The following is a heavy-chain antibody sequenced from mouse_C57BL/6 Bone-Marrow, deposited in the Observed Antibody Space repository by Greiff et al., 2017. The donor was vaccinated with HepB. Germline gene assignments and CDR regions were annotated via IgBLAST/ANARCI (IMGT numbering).Heavy chain of an antibody. CDR2: IDPSDSYT. CDR1: GYTFTSYW. CDR3: ARSGVNYFDY. J-gene: IGHJ2*01. D-gene: IGHD3-1*01. Sequence: QVQLQQPGAELVMPGASVKLSCKASGYTFTSYWMHWVKQRPGQGLEWIGEIDPSDSYTNYNQKFKGKSTLTVDKSSSTAYMQLSSLTSEDSAVYYCARSGVNYFDYWGQGTTLTVSS. V-gene: IGHV1-69*01.